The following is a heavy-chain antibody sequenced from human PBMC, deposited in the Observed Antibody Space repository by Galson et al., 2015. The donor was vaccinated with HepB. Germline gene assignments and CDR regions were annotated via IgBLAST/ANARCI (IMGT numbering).Heavy chain of an antibody. CDR2: ISAYNGNT. Sequence: SVKVSCKASGYTFTSYGISWVRQAPGQGLEWMGWISAYNGNTNYAQKLQGRVTMTTDTSTSTAYMELRSLRSDDTAVYYCARDQDWNEPDYYYYMDVWGKGTTVTVSS. V-gene: IGHV1-18*01. J-gene: IGHJ6*03. CDR3: ARDQDWNEPDYYYYMDV. D-gene: IGHD1-1*01. CDR1: GYTFTSYG.